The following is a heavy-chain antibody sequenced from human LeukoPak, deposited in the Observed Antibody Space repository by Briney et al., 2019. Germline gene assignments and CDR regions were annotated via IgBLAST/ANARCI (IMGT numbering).Heavy chain of an antibody. CDR1: GLSVSSNF. CDR3: AKGGHSILVVLYFDY. Sequence: GGSLRLSCAATGLSVSSNFMSWVRQAPGKGLEWVSAISGSGGSTYYADSVKGRFTISRDNSKNTLYLQMNSLRAEDTAVYYCAKGGHSILVVLYFDYWGQGTLVTVSS. J-gene: IGHJ4*02. CDR2: ISGSGGST. V-gene: IGHV3-23*01. D-gene: IGHD3-3*02.